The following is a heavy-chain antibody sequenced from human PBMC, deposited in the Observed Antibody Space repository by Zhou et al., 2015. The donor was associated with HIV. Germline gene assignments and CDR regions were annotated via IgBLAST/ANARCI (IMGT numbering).Heavy chain of an antibody. CDR2: IIPIFGTA. CDR3: ARARPNAGYYYDSSGLRGEIDAFDI. V-gene: IGHV1-69*12. D-gene: IGHD3-22*01. J-gene: IGHJ3*02. Sequence: QVQLVQSGAEVKKPGSSVKVSCKASGGTFSSYAISWVRQAPGQGLEWMGGIIPIFGTANYAQKFQGRVTITADESTSTAYMELSSLRSEDTAVYYCARARPNAGYYYDSSGLRGEIDAFDIWGQGTMVTVSS. CDR1: GGTFSSYA.